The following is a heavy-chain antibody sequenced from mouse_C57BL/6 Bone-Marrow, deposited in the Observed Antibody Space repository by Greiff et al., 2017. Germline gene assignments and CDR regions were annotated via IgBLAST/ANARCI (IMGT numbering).Heavy chain of an antibody. D-gene: IGHD2-4*01. J-gene: IGHJ4*01. CDR3: ARRRDYDVYAMDY. CDR2: ISYNGST. Sequence: VQLKQSGPGLAQPSQTLSLTCSVTGYSITSDYWNWIRKFPGNKLEYIGYISYNGSTYYNPSPKSRISITRDTSKTQYYLQLNSVTTEDTATYYCARRRDYDVYAMDYWGQGTSVTVSS. V-gene: IGHV3-8*01. CDR1: GYSITSDY.